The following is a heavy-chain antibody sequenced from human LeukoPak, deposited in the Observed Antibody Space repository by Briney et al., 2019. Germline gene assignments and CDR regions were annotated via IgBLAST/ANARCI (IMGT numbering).Heavy chain of an antibody. CDR1: GFTVSSNY. CDR3: ARENIAAAGDWFDP. V-gene: IGHV3-66*02. D-gene: IGHD6-13*01. J-gene: IGHJ5*02. CDR2: IYSGGST. Sequence: QSGGSLRLSCAVSGFTVSSNYMSWVRQAPGKWLEWVSVIYSGGSTYYADSVKGRFTISRDNSKNTLYLQMNSLRAEDTAVYYCARENIAAAGDWFDPWGQGTLVTVSS.